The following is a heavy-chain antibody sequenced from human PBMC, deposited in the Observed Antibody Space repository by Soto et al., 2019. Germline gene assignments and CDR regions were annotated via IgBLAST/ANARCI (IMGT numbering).Heavy chain of an antibody. D-gene: IGHD2-2*01. CDR3: ARVGGCSSTSCQFDYYYYGMDV. CDR2: IIPIFGTA. J-gene: IGHJ6*02. V-gene: IGHV1-69*13. CDR1: GGTFSSYA. Sequence: GASVTVSCKASGGTFSSYAIIWVRQAPGQGLEWMGGIIPIFGTANYAQKFQGRVTITADESTSTAYMELSSLRSEDTAVYYCARVGGCSSTSCQFDYYYYGMDVWGQGTTVTVSS.